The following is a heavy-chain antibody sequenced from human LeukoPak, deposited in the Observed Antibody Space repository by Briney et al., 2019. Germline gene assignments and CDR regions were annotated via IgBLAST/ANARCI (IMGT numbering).Heavy chain of an antibody. J-gene: IGHJ4*02. CDR1: GFTFSSYA. CDR2: ISAGGGSA. Sequence: GGSLRLSCAASGFTFSSYAMSWVRQAPGKGLEWVSSISAGGGSAYYADSVKGRFTISRDNSKNTLYLQMNSLRAEDTAVYYCAKDSGYTYGHWGQGILVTVSS. V-gene: IGHV3-23*01. CDR3: AKDSGYTYGH. D-gene: IGHD5-18*01.